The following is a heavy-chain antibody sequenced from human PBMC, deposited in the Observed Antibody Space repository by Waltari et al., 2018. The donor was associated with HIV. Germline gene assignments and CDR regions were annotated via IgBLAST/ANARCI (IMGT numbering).Heavy chain of an antibody. J-gene: IGHJ3*02. V-gene: IGHV1-46*03. CDR1: GYTFIDNY. CDR3: ARQWWSEGAFDI. Sequence: QVQLVQSGAEVKKPGTSVKVSCKASGYTFIDNYIHWARQAPGQGLEWMGVVKPGSGNTNDAQKVQGRLTMTRGTSTSTVYMELGSLRSEDTAIYYCARQWWSEGAFDIGGQGTTVTVAS. CDR2: VKPGSGNT. D-gene: IGHD2-15*01.